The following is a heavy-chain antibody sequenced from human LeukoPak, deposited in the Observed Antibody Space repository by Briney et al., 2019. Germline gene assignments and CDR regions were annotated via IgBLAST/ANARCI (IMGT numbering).Heavy chain of an antibody. D-gene: IGHD2-21*01. CDR3: AKDGAYCGADCFYWYVDL. CDR1: GFTFSSYA. Sequence: PGGSLRLSCAASGFTFSSYAMTWVRQAPGKGLEWVSTISASGATTYHADSVKGRFTFSRDNSKNTLSLQMNNLRADDTAMYYCAKDGAYCGADCFYWYVDLWGRGTLVSVSS. CDR2: ISASGATT. J-gene: IGHJ2*01. V-gene: IGHV3-23*01.